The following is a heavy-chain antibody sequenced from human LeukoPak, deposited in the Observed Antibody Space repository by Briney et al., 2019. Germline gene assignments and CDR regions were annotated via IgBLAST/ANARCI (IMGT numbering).Heavy chain of an antibody. J-gene: IGHJ4*02. Sequence: PGGSLRLSCAASGFTFSSYSMNWVRQAPGKGLEWVSSISSSSSYIYYADSVKGRFTISRDNAKNSLYLRMNSLRAEDTAVYYCATGPGGTPPQYWGQGTLVTVSS. V-gene: IGHV3-21*01. CDR2: ISSSSSYI. D-gene: IGHD1-1*01. CDR3: ATGPGGTPPQY. CDR1: GFTFSSYS.